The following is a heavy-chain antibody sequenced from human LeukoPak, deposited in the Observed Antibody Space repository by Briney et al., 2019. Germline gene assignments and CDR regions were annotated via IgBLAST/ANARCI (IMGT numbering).Heavy chain of an antibody. D-gene: IGHD6-13*01. Sequence: PGESLKISCKGSGYSFTTYWIGWVRQMPGKGLEWMGIIYPGDPDTRYNPSFQGQVTISADKSISTAHLQWSSLKASDTAMYYCATLSIGAAGTFDYWGQGTLVTVSS. CDR2: IYPGDPDT. CDR1: GYSFTTYW. CDR3: ATLSIGAAGTFDY. J-gene: IGHJ4*02. V-gene: IGHV5-51*01.